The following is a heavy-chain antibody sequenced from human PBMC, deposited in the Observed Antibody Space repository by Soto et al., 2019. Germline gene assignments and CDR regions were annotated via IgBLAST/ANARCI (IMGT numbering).Heavy chain of an antibody. CDR2: IIPIFGTA. D-gene: IGHD6-19*01. V-gene: IGHV1-69*01. Sequence: QVQLVQSGAEVKKPGSSVKVSCKASGGTFSSYAISWVRQAPGQGLEWMGGIIPIFGTANYAQKCQGRVTISADESTSTAYMELSSLRSEETAVYYCASREGAVPSLGDAFDIWGQGTMVTGSS. CDR1: GGTFSSYA. CDR3: ASREGAVPSLGDAFDI. J-gene: IGHJ3*02.